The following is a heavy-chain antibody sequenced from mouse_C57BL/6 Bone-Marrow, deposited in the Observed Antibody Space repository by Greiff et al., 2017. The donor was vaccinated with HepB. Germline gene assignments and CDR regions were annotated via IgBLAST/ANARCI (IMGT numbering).Heavy chain of an antibody. CDR3: ARRFITTVVAHFDY. Sequence: QVTLKESGPGILQPSQTLSLTCSFSGFSLSTFGMGVGWIRQPSGKGLEWLANIWWDDDKYYNPALKSRLTISKDTSKNQVCLKIANVDTADTATYYCARRFITTVVAHFDYWGQGTTLTVSS. CDR1: GFSLSTFGMG. J-gene: IGHJ2*01. V-gene: IGHV8-8*01. D-gene: IGHD1-1*01. CDR2: IWWDDDK.